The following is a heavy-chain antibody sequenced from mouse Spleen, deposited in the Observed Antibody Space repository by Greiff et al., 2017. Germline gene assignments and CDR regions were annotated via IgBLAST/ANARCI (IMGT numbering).Heavy chain of an antibody. CDR2: ISNLAYSI. CDR1: GFTFSDYG. D-gene: IGHD1-1*01. CDR3: ARYYYGSSYHAMDY. J-gene: IGHJ4*01. Sequence: EVKLMASGGGLVKPGGSLKLSCAASGFTFSDYGMAWVRQAPGKGPEWVAFISNLAYSIYYADTVTGRFTISRENAKNTLYLEMSSLKSEDTAMYYCARYYYGSSYHAMDYWGQGTSVTVSS. V-gene: IGHV5-15*02.